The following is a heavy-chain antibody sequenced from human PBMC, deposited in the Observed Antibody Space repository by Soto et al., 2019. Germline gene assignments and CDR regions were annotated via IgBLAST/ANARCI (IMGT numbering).Heavy chain of an antibody. D-gene: IGHD6-19*01. Sequence: GASVKVSCKASGYTFTSYYMHWVRQAPGQGLEWMGIINPSGGSTSYAQKFQGRVTMTRDTSTSTAYMELRSLTSDDTAMYYCARDPQEAALAVAGDAFDYWGQGTLVTVSS. J-gene: IGHJ4*02. V-gene: IGHV1-46*01. CDR2: INPSGGST. CDR3: ARDPQEAALAVAGDAFDY. CDR1: GYTFTSYY.